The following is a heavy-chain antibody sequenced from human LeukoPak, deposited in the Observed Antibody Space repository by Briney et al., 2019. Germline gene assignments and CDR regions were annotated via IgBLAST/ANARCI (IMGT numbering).Heavy chain of an antibody. J-gene: IGHJ4*02. CDR2: IRSKTDGGTT. Sequence: PGGFLRLSCAASEFTFKNAWMNWVRQAPGKGLEWVGRIRSKTDGGTTDYAAPVRGRFTISRDDSKNMLYLQMNSLKTEDTAVYYCSTGLIPTTGYYWGQGTLVAVSS. CDR1: EFTFKNAW. D-gene: IGHD1-1*01. V-gene: IGHV3-15*01. CDR3: STGLIPTTGYY.